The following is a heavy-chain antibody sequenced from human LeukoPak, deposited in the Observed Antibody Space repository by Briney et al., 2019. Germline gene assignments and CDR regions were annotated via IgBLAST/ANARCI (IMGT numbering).Heavy chain of an antibody. V-gene: IGHV3-30*03. D-gene: IGHD3-10*01. CDR3: VSLIPSY. Sequence: GRSLRLSCAASGFIFSNYGMHWVRQAPGKGLEWVAVISYDGSNKYYADSVKGRFTISRDNSKNTLYLQMNSLRAEDTAVYYCVSLIPSYWGQGTLVTVSS. CDR1: GFIFSNYG. J-gene: IGHJ4*02. CDR2: ISYDGSNK.